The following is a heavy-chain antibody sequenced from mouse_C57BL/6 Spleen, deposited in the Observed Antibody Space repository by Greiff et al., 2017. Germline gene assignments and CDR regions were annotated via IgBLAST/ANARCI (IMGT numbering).Heavy chain of an antibody. D-gene: IGHD3-2*02. Sequence: VQLQQSGAELVRPGASVTLSCKASGYTFTDYEMHWVKQTPVHGLEWIGAIDPETGGTAYNQKFKGKAILTADKSSSTAYMELRSLTSEDSAVYYCTRSAQATFYWGQGTTLTVSS. J-gene: IGHJ2*01. V-gene: IGHV1-15*01. CDR3: TRSAQATFY. CDR2: IDPETGGT. CDR1: GYTFTDYE.